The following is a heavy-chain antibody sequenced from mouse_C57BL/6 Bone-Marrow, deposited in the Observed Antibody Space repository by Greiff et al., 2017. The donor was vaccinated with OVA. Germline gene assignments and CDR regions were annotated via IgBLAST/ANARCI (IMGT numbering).Heavy chain of an antibody. J-gene: IGHJ1*03. CDR2: IWRGGST. Sequence: VQLQQSGPGLVQPSQSLSITCTVSGFSLTSYGVHWVRQSPGKGLEWLGVIWRGGSTDYNAAFMSRLSITKDNSKSQVFFKMNRLQADDTAIYYCALPYDYRWYWYFDVWGTGTTVTVSS. V-gene: IGHV2-5*01. D-gene: IGHD2-4*01. CDR3: ALPYDYRWYWYFDV. CDR1: GFSLTSYG.